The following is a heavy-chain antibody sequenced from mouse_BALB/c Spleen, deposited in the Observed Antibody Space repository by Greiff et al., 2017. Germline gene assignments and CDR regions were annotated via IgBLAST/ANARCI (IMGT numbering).Heavy chain of an antibody. V-gene: IGHV5-4*02. J-gene: IGHJ4*01. CDR2: ISDGGSYT. Sequence: EVKLVESGGGLVKPGGSLKLSCAASGFTFSDYYMYWVRQTPEKRLEWVATISDGGSYTYYPDSVKGRFTISRDNAKNNLYLQMSSLKSEDTAMYYCARGILLRGAMDYWGQGTSVTVSS. D-gene: IGHD2-1*01. CDR3: ARGILLRGAMDY. CDR1: GFTFSDYY.